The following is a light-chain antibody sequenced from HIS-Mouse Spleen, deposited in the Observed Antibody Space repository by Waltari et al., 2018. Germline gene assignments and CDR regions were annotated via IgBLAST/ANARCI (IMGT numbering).Light chain of an antibody. CDR1: ALPKKY. V-gene: IGLV3-10*01. J-gene: IGLJ2*01. CDR2: EDS. Sequence: SYELTQPPSVSVSPGQTARITCSGDALPKKYAYWYQQKSGQAPVLVIYEDSKRPSGIPGRFSGSSSGTMATLTSSGAQVEDEADYYCYSTGSSGNHRVFGGGTKLTVL. CDR3: YSTGSSGNHRV.